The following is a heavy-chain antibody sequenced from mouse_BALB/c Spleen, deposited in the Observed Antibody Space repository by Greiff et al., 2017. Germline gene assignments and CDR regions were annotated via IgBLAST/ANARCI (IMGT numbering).Heavy chain of an antibody. Sequence: VKLMESGPGLVAPSQSLSITCTVSGFSLTSYGVHWVRQPPGKGLEWLGVIWAGGSTNYNSALMSRLSISKDNSKSQVFLKMNSLQTDDTAMYYCARDHGTTVVEGYFDYWGQGTTLTVSS. J-gene: IGHJ2*01. D-gene: IGHD1-1*01. CDR3: ARDHGTTVVEGYFDY. CDR1: GFSLTSYG. CDR2: IWAGGST. V-gene: IGHV2-9*02.